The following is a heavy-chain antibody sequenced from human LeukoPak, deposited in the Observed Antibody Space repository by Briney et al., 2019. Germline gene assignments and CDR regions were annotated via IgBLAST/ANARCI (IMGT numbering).Heavy chain of an antibody. J-gene: IGHJ4*02. CDR3: ARHDYGGSLYFDY. D-gene: IGHD4-23*01. Sequence: PSETLSLTCTVSGGSISSSSYYWGWIRQPPGKGLEWIGSIYYSGSTYYNPSLKSRVTISVDTSKNQFSLKLSSVTAADTAVYYCARHDYGGSLYFDYWGQGTLVTVSS. CDR1: GGSISSSSYY. V-gene: IGHV4-39*01. CDR2: IYYSGST.